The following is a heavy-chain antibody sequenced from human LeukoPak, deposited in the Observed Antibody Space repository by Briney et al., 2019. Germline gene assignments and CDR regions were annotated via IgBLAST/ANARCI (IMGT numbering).Heavy chain of an antibody. CDR3: AREKQLGEILYYFDY. Sequence: SQTLSLTCTVSGGSISSGGYYWSWIRQHPGKGLEWIGYIYYSGSTYYNPSLKSRVTISVDTSKNQFSLKLSSVTAADTAVYYCAREKQLGEILYYFDYWGQGTLVTVSS. J-gene: IGHJ4*02. D-gene: IGHD6-13*01. CDR1: GGSISSGGYY. V-gene: IGHV4-31*03. CDR2: IYYSGST.